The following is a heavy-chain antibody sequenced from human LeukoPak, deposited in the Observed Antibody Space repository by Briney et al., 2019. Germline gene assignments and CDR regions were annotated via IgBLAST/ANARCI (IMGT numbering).Heavy chain of an antibody. J-gene: IGHJ4*02. D-gene: IGHD3-22*01. Sequence: GGSLRLSRVASGYTSSSFSINWVRQAPGKGLEWVSSISVRSNYIYYADSVRGRFSISRDDARDSLFLQMNSLRAEDTAVYYCVRLRRNSDTSGYYYYYDFWGQGTLVTVSS. CDR2: ISVRSNYI. CDR3: VRLRRNSDTSGYYYYYDF. CDR1: GYTSSSFS. V-gene: IGHV3-21*01.